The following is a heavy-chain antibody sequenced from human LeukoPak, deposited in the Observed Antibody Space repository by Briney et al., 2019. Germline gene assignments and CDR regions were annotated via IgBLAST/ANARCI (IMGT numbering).Heavy chain of an antibody. CDR1: GFTFSSYS. Sequence: GGSLRLSCAASGFTFSSYSMNWVRHAPGKGLEWVSYISSSSTIYYTDSVKGGFTIDRDNAKNSLYLQMNSLRAEDTAVYYCARDSYCSSTSCYTEDAFDIWGEGTMVTVSS. CDR2: ISSSSTI. V-gene: IGHV3-48*01. J-gene: IGHJ3*02. D-gene: IGHD2-2*02. CDR3: ARDSYCSSTSCYTEDAFDI.